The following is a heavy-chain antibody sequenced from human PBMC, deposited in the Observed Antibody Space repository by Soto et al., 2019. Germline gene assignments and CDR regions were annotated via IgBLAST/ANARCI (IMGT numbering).Heavy chain of an antibody. CDR3: ARGLDRYVATFDL. CDR1: GDNISSDTAG. V-gene: IGHV6-1*01. Sequence: SQTLSLTCVISGDNISSDTAGWNWIRQSPSRGLEWLGRTYYRSKWFNDYAGSVNSRIIINPNTSKNQFSLQLNSVTPQDTAVYYGARGLDRYVATFDLSSQGTLVTVSS. CDR2: TYYRSKWFN. J-gene: IGHJ4*02. D-gene: IGHD2-2*03.